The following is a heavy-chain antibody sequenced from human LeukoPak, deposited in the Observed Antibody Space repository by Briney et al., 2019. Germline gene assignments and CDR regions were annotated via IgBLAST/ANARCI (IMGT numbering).Heavy chain of an antibody. CDR2: IKQDGSEK. V-gene: IGHV3-7*03. CDR3: AKTYQDIVVVPAAIFDY. CDR1: GFTFSSYW. Sequence: PGGSLRLSCAASGFTFSSYWMSWVRQAPGKGLEWVANIKQDGSEKYYVDSVKGRFTISRDNSKNTLYLQMNSLRDEDTALYYCAKTYQDIVVVPAAIFDYWGQGTLVTVSS. J-gene: IGHJ4*02. D-gene: IGHD2-2*01.